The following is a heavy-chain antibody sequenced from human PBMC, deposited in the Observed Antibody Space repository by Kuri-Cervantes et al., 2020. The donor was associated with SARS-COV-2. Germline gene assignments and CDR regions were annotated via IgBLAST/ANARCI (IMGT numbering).Heavy chain of an antibody. D-gene: IGHD3-10*01. Sequence: GGSLRLSCAASGFTFSSYWMSWVRQAPGKGLEWVANIKQDGSEKYYVDSVKGRFTISRDNAKSSLYLQMNSLRAEDTAVYYCARTTYGSGSYWDDAFDIWGQGTMVTVSS. CDR2: IKQDGSEK. J-gene: IGHJ3*02. CDR3: ARTTYGSGSYWDDAFDI. CDR1: GFTFSSYW. V-gene: IGHV3-7*01.